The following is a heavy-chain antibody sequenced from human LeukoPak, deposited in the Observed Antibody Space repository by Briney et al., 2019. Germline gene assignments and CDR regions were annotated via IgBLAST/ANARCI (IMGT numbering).Heavy chain of an antibody. CDR1: GFTFSNYW. CDR2: INSDGRST. J-gene: IGHJ3*02. D-gene: IGHD2-8*01. Sequence: PGGSLRLSCAASGFTFSNYWMHWVRQAPGKGLVWVSRINSDGRSTNYADSVKGRFTISRDNAKNTLYLQMNSLRAEDTAVYYCARDVYVLNAFDIWGQGTMVTVSS. CDR3: ARDVYVLNAFDI. V-gene: IGHV3-74*01.